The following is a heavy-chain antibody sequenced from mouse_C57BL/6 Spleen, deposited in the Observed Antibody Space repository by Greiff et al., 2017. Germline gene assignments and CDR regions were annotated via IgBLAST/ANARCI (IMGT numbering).Heavy chain of an antibody. Sequence: QVQLQQPGAELVKPGASVKLSCKASGYTFTSYWLPWVKQRPGQGLEWIGEIDPSGSYTNYNQKLKGKVTLTVDTTSSTAYMQLSSLTSEDSAVYYGAQGSTTVVMDYWGQGTTLTVSS. J-gene: IGHJ2*01. V-gene: IGHV1-50*01. CDR3: AQGSTTVVMDY. CDR2: IDPSGSYT. CDR1: GYTFTSYW. D-gene: IGHD1-1*01.